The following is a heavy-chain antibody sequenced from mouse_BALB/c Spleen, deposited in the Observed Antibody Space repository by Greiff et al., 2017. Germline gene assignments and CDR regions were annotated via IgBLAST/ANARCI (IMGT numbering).Heavy chain of an antibody. J-gene: IGHJ2*01. Sequence: VQLQHSGAELVKPGASVKLSCTASGFNIKDTYMHWVKQRPEQGLEWIGRIDPANGNTKYDPKFQGKATITADTSSNTAYLQLSSLTSEDTAVYYCARWDDYDGYYFDYWGQGTTLTVSS. CDR1: GFNIKDTY. CDR2: IDPANGNT. D-gene: IGHD2-4*01. V-gene: IGHV14-3*02. CDR3: ARWDDYDGYYFDY.